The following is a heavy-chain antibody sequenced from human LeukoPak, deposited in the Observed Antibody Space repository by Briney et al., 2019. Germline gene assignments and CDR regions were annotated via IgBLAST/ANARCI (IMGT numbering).Heavy chain of an antibody. J-gene: IGHJ4*02. V-gene: IGHV3-69-1*01. D-gene: IGHD4-17*01. Sequence: KPGGSLKLSCAASGFTFRSSWMSWVRLAPGKGLEWVSYISSSSTIYYADSVKGRFTISRDNAKNTLYLQMNSLRAEDTAVYYCARADYGDYDYWGQGTLVTVSS. CDR3: ARADYGDYDY. CDR1: GFTFRSSW. CDR2: ISSSSTI.